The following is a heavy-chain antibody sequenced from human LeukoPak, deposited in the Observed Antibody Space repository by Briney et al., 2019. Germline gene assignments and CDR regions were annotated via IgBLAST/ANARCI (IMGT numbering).Heavy chain of an antibody. CDR3: TRAHGRITRDAYLDY. V-gene: IGHV3-23*01. CDR1: GFTFRSYA. J-gene: IGHJ4*02. Sequence: GGSLRLSCAASGFTFRSYAMSWVRQAPGKGLEWVSAISSSGGNTYCADSVKGRFTISRDNSKNTLFLQMNSLRAEDTAMYYCTRAHGRITRDAYLDYWGQGTLVTVSS. D-gene: IGHD3-10*01. CDR2: ISSSGGNT.